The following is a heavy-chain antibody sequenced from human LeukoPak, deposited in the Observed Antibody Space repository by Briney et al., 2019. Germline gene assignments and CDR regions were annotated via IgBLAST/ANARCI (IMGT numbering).Heavy chain of an antibody. Sequence: AASVKVSCKASGGTFSSYAISWVRQAPGQGLEWMGGIIPIFGTANYAQKFQGRVTITADESTSTAYMELSSLRSEDTAVYYCARDRADYGGLYWGQGTLVTVSS. CDR2: IIPIFGTA. V-gene: IGHV1-69*13. CDR1: GGTFSSYA. CDR3: ARDRADYGGLY. J-gene: IGHJ4*02. D-gene: IGHD4-23*01.